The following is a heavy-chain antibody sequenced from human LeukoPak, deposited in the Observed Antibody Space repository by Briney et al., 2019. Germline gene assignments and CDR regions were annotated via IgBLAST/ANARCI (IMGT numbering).Heavy chain of an antibody. CDR2: IRYDGSNK. CDR3: APSYTYYYGSGSYPIDY. J-gene: IGHJ4*02. CDR1: GFTFSSYG. D-gene: IGHD3-10*01. Sequence: PGGSLRLSCAASGFTFSSYGMHWVRQAPGKGLEWVAFIRYDGSNKYYADSVKGRSTISRDNSKNTLYLQMNSLRAEDTAVYYCAPSYTYYYGSGSYPIDYWGQGTLVTVSS. V-gene: IGHV3-30*02.